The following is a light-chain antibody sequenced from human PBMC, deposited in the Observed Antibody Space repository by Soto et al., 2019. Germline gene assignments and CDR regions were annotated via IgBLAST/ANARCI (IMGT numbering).Light chain of an antibody. CDR2: GNS. J-gene: IGLJ2*01. Sequence: QSVLTQPPSVSGAPGQRVTISCTGSSSNIGAGYDVHWYQQLPGTAPKLLIYGNSNRPSGVPDRFSGSKSGPSASLAITGLQAEDEADYYCQSYDSSLSGARVFGGGTKLTAL. V-gene: IGLV1-40*01. CDR3: QSYDSSLSGARV. CDR1: SSNIGAGYD.